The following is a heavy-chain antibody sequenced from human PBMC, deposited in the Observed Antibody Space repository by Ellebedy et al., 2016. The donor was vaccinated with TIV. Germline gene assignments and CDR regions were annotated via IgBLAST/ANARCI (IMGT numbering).Heavy chain of an antibody. V-gene: IGHV1-69*10. CDR3: ARAPFSRSWHPQYYYYIDV. J-gene: IGHJ6*03. CDR1: GGTFSSFA. D-gene: IGHD2-15*01. Sequence: AASVKVSCKAPGGTFSSFAISWVRQAPGPGLEWMGGIIPFVGITNSAQPFQGRLTISADQSTSTAYMELTSLRPEDTAVYYCARAPFSRSWHPQYYYYIDVWGHGTTVTVSS. CDR2: IIPFVGIT.